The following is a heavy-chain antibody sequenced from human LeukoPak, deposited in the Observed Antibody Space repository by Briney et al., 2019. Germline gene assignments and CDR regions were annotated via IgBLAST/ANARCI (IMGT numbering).Heavy chain of an antibody. D-gene: IGHD3-9*01. CDR2: ISAYNGNT. Sequence: ASVKVSCKASGYTFTSYGISWVRQAPGQGLEWMGWISAYNGNTNYAQKLQGRVTMTTDTSTSTAYMELRSLRPDDTAVYYCARKRYYDILTGSYYYGMDVWGQGTTVTVSS. CDR3: ARKRYYDILTGSYYYGMDV. V-gene: IGHV1-18*01. CDR1: GYTFTSYG. J-gene: IGHJ6*02.